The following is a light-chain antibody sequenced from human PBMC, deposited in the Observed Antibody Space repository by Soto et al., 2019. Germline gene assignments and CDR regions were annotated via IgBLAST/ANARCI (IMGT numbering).Light chain of an antibody. V-gene: IGKV1-9*01. CDR3: QQLRMYPST. CDR1: QDIAIY. J-gene: IGKJ4*01. Sequence: IQLTQSPSSLSASVGDRVTITCRAGQDIAIYLAWYQQKPGEAPKLLIYAASTLYGGVPSRFSGSGSGTDFALTSTSLQAEDFATYYCQQLRMYPSTFGGGTKVDIK. CDR2: AAS.